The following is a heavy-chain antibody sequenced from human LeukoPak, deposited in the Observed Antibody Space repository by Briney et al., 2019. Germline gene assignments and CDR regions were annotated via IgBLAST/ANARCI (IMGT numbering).Heavy chain of an antibody. CDR2: IFHSGNT. V-gene: IGHV4-4*02. CDR3: ARTYCSGGDCFFSDI. Sequence: PSETLSLTCAVSGDSISSTNWWSWVSQPPGKGLEWIGEIFHSGNTNYNPSLKSRVTISVDKSKNQFSLSLTSVTAADTAVYHCARTYCSGGDCFFSDIWGQGTMVTVSS. D-gene: IGHD2-21*02. J-gene: IGHJ3*02. CDR1: GDSISSTNW.